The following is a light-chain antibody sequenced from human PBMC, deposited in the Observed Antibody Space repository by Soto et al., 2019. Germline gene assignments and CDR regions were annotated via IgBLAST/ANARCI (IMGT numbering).Light chain of an antibody. J-gene: IGKJ5*01. Sequence: EIVLTQSPATLSLSPGERATLSCRASQSVSSYLAWYQQKPGQAPRLLIYDASNRATGIPARFSGSGPGTDFTLTISSLEPEDFAVYYCQQRSNWPPRAAFGQGTRLEIK. CDR3: QQRSNWPPRAA. CDR1: QSVSSY. V-gene: IGKV3-11*01. CDR2: DAS.